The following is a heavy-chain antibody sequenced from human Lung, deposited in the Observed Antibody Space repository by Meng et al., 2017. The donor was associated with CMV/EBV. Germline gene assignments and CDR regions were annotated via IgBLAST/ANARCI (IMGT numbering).Heavy chain of an antibody. CDR3: ATLIAGYGGRGS. Sequence: GSLRLSXIASGGAVSDGNYHWNWVRQPPGKGLEWIGQTWSGRGTYYSPSLESRLTISVDTSKNQFSLHLTSVTAADTAIYYCATLIAGYGGRGSWCQGTLVTVSS. CDR2: TWSGRGT. CDR1: GGAVSDGNYH. V-gene: IGHV4-61*01. D-gene: IGHD5-12*01. J-gene: IGHJ4*02.